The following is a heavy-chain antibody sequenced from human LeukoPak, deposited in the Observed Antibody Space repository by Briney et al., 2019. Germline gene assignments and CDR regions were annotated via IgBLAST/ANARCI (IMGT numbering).Heavy chain of an antibody. CDR2: ISSSSSYI. D-gene: IGHD2-2*01. J-gene: IGHJ5*02. V-gene: IGHV3-21*01. Sequence: PGGSLRLSCAASGFTFSSYSMNWVRQAPGKGLEWVSSISSSSSYIYYADSVNGRFTISRDNAKNSLYLQMNSLRAEDTAVYYCARDPKPAAPGVWFDPWGQGTLVTVSS. CDR1: GFTFSSYS. CDR3: ARDPKPAAPGVWFDP.